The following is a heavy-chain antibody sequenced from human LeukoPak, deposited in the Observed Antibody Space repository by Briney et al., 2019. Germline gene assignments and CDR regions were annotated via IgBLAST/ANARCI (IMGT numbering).Heavy chain of an antibody. D-gene: IGHD4-17*01. J-gene: IGHJ4*02. Sequence: SETLSLTCTVSGGSISSGDYYWSWIRQPPGKGLEWIGYIYYSGSTYYNPSLKSRVTISVDTSKNQFSLKLSSVTAADTAVYYCAREATVTTLPYFDYWGQGALVTVSS. CDR1: GGSISSGDYY. CDR3: AREATVTTLPYFDY. V-gene: IGHV4-30-4*08. CDR2: IYYSGST.